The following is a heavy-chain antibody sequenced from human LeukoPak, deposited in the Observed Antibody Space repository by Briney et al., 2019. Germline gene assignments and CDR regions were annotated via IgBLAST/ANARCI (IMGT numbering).Heavy chain of an antibody. CDR2: IYYSGST. V-gene: IGHV4-59*01. D-gene: IGHD3-3*01. Sequence: PSETLSLTCAVYGGSFSGYYWSWIRQPPGRGLEWIGYIYYSGSTNYNPSLKSRVTISVDTSKNQFSLKLSSVTAADTAVYYCARGPFWSGYLSDAFDIWGQGTMVTVSS. CDR3: ARGPFWSGYLSDAFDI. J-gene: IGHJ3*02. CDR1: GGSFSGYY.